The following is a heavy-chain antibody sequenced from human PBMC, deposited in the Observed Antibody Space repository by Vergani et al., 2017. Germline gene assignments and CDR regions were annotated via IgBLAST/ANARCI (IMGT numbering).Heavy chain of an antibody. D-gene: IGHD3-10*01. CDR1: GGSISGTNW. CDR2: IYYSGST. V-gene: IGHV4-4*01. J-gene: IGHJ4*02. Sequence: QVQLQESGPGLVKPPGTLSLTCAVSGGSISGTNWWSWVRQPPGKGLEWIGYIYYSGSTNYNPSLKSRVTISVDTSKNQFSLKLSSVTAADTAVYFCAKDVRDYNLGSGTYSTTFDYWGQGTLVTVSS. CDR3: AKDVRDYNLGSGTYSTTFDY.